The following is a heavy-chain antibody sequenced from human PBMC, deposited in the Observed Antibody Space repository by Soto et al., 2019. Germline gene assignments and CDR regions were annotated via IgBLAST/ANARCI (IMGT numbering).Heavy chain of an antibody. CDR2: IRSSGRSI. Sequence: QVHLVESGGGLVQPGGSLRLSCAASGFTFSDYYMGWIRQAPGKGPECIAYIRSSGRSIYYADSVKGGFTLSRDNARNSLHLQMYSLRADDTAIYFCVRSLASGTYVGEDAFDFWGRGTLVAVSS. D-gene: IGHD1-26*01. CDR1: GFTFSDYY. CDR3: VRSLASGTYVGEDAFDF. J-gene: IGHJ3*01. V-gene: IGHV3-11*01.